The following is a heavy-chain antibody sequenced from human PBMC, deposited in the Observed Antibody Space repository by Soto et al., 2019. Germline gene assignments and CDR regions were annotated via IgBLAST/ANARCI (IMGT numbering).Heavy chain of an antibody. D-gene: IGHD6-19*01. CDR1: GFTCSDHY. Sequence: EVQLVESGGGLVQPGGSLRLSCAASGFTCSDHYMDWVRQAPGKGLEWVGRTRNRANSDTTEYAASVKGRFTVSRDDSKYSLYLQMNSLKTEDTAMYDGARAVAVAGRWYFDLWGRGTQVTVAS. CDR3: ARAVAVAGRWYFDL. V-gene: IGHV3-72*01. J-gene: IGHJ2*01. CDR2: TRNRANSDTT.